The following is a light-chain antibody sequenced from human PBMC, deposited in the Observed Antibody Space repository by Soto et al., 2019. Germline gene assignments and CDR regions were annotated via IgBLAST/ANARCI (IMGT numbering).Light chain of an antibody. CDR2: EGS. J-gene: IGLJ1*01. V-gene: IGLV2-23*03. CDR3: CSYAGYSNFV. CDR1: SSDVGGYNL. Sequence: QSVLFQPASGSETPGQSITISCSGTSSDVGGYNLVSWYQQHPGKAPKVMISEGSKRPSGVSNRISASKSGNTAYLTISGLQAEDEADYYCCSYAGYSNFVFGSGTKVTVL.